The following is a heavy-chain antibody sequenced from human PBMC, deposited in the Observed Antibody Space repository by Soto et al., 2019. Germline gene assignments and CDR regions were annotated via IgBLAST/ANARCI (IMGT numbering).Heavy chain of an antibody. CDR2: SSSSSSYI. CDR1: GFTCSSYS. J-gene: IGHJ6*02. Sequence: EVQLVESGGGLVKPGGSLRLSCAASGFTCSSYSMNWVRQAPGKGLEWVSSSSSSSSYIYYADSVKGRFTISRDNAKHALSLPMNSLRAEDTAVYYCARNIVGGGYYYYGMDVWGQGTTVTVSS. V-gene: IGHV3-21*01. CDR3: ARNIVGGGYYYYGMDV. D-gene: IGHD2-15*01.